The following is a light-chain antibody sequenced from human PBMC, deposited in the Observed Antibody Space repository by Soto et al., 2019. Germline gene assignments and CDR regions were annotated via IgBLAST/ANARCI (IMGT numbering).Light chain of an antibody. CDR2: GAS. V-gene: IGKV3D-20*02. Sequence: EIVLAQSPGTLSLSPGERATLSCRASQSVTNSFLAWCQQKPGQSPRLLIYGASRTATGTPDRFTGSGSGTDFTLTISRMEPEDFAVYYCQQRHNWVTFSQGTRLENK. J-gene: IGKJ5*01. CDR3: QQRHNWVT. CDR1: QSVTNSF.